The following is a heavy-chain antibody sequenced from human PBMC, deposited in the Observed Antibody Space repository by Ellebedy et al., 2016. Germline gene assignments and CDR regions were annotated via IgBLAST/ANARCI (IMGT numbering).Heavy chain of an antibody. J-gene: IGHJ4*02. CDR2: ISYDGSNK. D-gene: IGHD3-22*01. CDR3: AREHFYYDSSGYYYPGDY. V-gene: IGHV3-30-3*01. CDR1: GFTFSSYA. Sequence: GGSLRLSCAASGFTFSSYAMHWVRQAPGKGLEWVAVISYDGSNKYYADSVKGRFTISRDNSKNTLYLQMNSLRAEDMAVYYCAREHFYYDSSGYYYPGDYWGQGTLVTVSS.